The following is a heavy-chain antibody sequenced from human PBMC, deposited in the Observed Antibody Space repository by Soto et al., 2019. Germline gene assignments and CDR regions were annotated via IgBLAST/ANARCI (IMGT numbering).Heavy chain of an antibody. D-gene: IGHD2-2*01. J-gene: IGHJ4*02. CDR1: GFTFTNYA. CDR3: AKGVSQPKEYYFDD. Sequence: EVQLLESGGGLVQPGGSLRLSCAASGFTFTNYAMGWSRQAPGKGLEWVSGTSGSGGSTYYADSVKGRFTISRDNSKSTLYLQMNSLRAEDTAVYYCAKGVSQPKEYYFDDWGQGTLVTVSS. V-gene: IGHV3-23*01. CDR2: TSGSGGST.